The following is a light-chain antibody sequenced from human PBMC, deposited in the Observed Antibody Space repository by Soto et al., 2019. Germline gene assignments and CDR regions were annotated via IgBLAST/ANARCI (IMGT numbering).Light chain of an antibody. CDR1: QSVSSY. V-gene: IGKV3-11*01. CDR2: DAS. J-gene: IGKJ4*01. CDR3: QQRNTCLVT. Sequence: EIVLTQSPATLSSSPGERATISCRASQSVSSYLAWYQQKPGQAPRLLIYDASNLASGIPARFSGSGSGTDFTLTISSLQPEDFAVYYCQQRNTCLVTFGGGTKVEIK.